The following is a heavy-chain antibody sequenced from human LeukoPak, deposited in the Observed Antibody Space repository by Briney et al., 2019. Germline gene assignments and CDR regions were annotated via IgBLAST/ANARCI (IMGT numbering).Heavy chain of an antibody. D-gene: IGHD1-26*01. CDR2: IKQDGSEK. CDR1: GFTVSSNY. J-gene: IGHJ3*02. CDR3: ARAVGAGGSDAFDI. V-gene: IGHV3-7*03. Sequence: PGGSLRLSCAASGFTVSSNYMTWVRQAPGKGLEWVANIKQDGSEKYYVDSVKGRFTISRDNAKNSLYLQMNSLRAEDTAVYYCARAVGAGGSDAFDIWGQGTMVTVSS.